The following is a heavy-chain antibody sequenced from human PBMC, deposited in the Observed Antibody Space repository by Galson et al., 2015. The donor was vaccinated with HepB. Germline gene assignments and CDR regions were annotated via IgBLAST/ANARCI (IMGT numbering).Heavy chain of an antibody. CDR1: GFTFSSYW. CDR3: ARRISLVRGIITKPDDDYGMDV. CDR2: INQDGSSK. Sequence: SLRLSCAASGFTFSSYWMSWVRQAPGKGLEWVAHINQDGSSKYYVDSVKGRFTISRDNAKDSVYLQLDSLRAEDTAVYYCARRISLVRGIITKPDDDYGMDVGGQGSTVTVAS. V-gene: IGHV3-7*03. J-gene: IGHJ6*02. D-gene: IGHD3-10*01.